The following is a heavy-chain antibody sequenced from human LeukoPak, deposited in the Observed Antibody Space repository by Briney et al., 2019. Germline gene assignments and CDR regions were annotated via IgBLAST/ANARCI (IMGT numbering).Heavy chain of an antibody. J-gene: IGHJ4*02. CDR1: GGSISSYY. V-gene: IGHV4-4*07. CDR2: MYTSGST. Sequence: SETLSLTCTGSGGSISSYYWTWIRQSAGKGLERIGRMYTSGSTKYSPSFESRVTMSGDASKNQFSLRLNSVTAADTAIYYCARIYSRGWSLDYWGPGTLVTVSS. CDR3: ARIYSRGWSLDY. D-gene: IGHD6-19*01.